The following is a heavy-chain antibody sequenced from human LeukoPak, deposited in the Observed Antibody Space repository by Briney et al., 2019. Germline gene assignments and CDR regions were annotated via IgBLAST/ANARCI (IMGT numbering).Heavy chain of an antibody. CDR1: GGSISSGDYY. CDR2: IYYSGST. Sequence: PSQTLSLTCTVSGGSISSGDYYWSWLRQPPGTGLEGIGYIYYSGSTYYNPSLKSRVTISVDTSKNQFSLKLSSVTAADTAVYYCARVGGYGSGSWGEYFDYWGQGTLVTVSS. J-gene: IGHJ4*02. CDR3: ARVGGYGSGSWGEYFDY. D-gene: IGHD3-10*01. V-gene: IGHV4-30-4*01.